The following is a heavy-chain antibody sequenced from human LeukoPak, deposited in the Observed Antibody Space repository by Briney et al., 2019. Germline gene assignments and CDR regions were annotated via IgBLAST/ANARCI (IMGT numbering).Heavy chain of an antibody. CDR1: GYSINSGYY. CDR3: ARSAFTTTVMSPFDY. D-gene: IGHD4-11*01. Sequence: SETLSLTCAVSGYSINSGYYWAWIRQPPGKGLEWIGSIYHSGTYYNPSLKGRVTIAEDTSKNQFSLRLSSVTAADTAVYYCARSAFTTTVMSPFDYWGQGTLVTVSS. V-gene: IGHV4-38-2*01. CDR2: IYHSGT. J-gene: IGHJ4*02.